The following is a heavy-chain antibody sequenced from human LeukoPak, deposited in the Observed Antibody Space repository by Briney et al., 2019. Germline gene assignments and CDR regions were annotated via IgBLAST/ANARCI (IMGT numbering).Heavy chain of an antibody. J-gene: IGHJ4*02. V-gene: IGHV3-15*01. CDR1: GFTFNNAW. CDR3: TTLQMYYYDSSGYYFFDY. Sequence: ARGSLRLSCAASGFTFNNAWMNWVRQAPGKGLEWVGRFKCKTDGGTTEYAAPVRGRFTISRDDSRNTLHLQMNSLKTEDTAVYYCTTLQMYYYDSSGYYFFDYWGQGTLVTVSS. CDR2: FKCKTDGGTT. D-gene: IGHD3-22*01.